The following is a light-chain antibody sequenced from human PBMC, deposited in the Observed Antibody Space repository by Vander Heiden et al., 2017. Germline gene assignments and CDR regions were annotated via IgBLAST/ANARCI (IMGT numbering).Light chain of an antibody. V-gene: IGKV3-15*01. CDR1: QSVTSN. CDR2: GAS. Sequence: IVPTQSPATLSVSLGERATLSCRASQSVTSNLAWYQQKPGQAPRLLIYGASTRATGIPASFSGSGSGTEFTLTISSLQSEDFAVYYCQQYNNWPLYTFGQGTKLEIK. CDR3: QQYNNWPLYT. J-gene: IGKJ2*01.